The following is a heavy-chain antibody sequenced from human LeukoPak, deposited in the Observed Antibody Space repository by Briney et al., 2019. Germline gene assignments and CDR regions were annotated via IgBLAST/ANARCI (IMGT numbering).Heavy chain of an antibody. V-gene: IGHV1-8*01. CDR1: GYTFTSYD. CDR3: AREDYGSGSSHYGMDV. D-gene: IGHD3-10*01. J-gene: IGHJ6*02. CDR2: MNPNSGNT. Sequence: GASVKVSCKASGYTFTSYDINWVRQATGQGLEWMGWMNPNSGNTGYAQKFRGRVTMTRNTSISTAYMELSSLRSEDTAVYYCAREDYGSGSSHYGMDVWGQGTTVTVSS.